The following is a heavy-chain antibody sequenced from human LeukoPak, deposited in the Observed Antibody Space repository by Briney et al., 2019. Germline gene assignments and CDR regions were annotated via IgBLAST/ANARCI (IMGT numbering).Heavy chain of an antibody. V-gene: IGHV3-30*04. CDR1: GFTFSSYA. CDR2: ISYDGSNK. J-gene: IGHJ4*02. Sequence: GGSLRLSCAASGFTFSSYAMHWVRQAPGKGRGWVAVISYDGSNKYYADSVKGRLTISRDNSKSTLYLQMNSLRAEDTAVYYCAREYAAAGYFEYWGQGTLVTVSS. CDR3: AREYAAAGYFEY. D-gene: IGHD6-13*01.